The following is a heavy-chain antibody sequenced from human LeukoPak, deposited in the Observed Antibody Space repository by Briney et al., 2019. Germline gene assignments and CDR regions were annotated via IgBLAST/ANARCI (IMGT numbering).Heavy chain of an antibody. CDR3: ARAVGSFDWLPLFDY. CDR2: LYYTGST. J-gene: IGHJ4*02. Sequence: SETLSLTCTVSGGSISTGNYYWGWIRQPPGKGLEWIGSLYYTGSTYYNPSLKSRVTISRDTAKNQFSLKLSSVTAADTAVYYCARAVGSFDWLPLFDYWGQGTLVTVSS. D-gene: IGHD3-9*01. CDR1: GGSISTGNYY. V-gene: IGHV4-39*01.